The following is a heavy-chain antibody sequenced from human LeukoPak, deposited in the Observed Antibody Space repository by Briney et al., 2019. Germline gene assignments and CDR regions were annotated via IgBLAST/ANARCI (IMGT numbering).Heavy chain of an antibody. CDR2: IYYSGST. CDR1: GGSISSYY. J-gene: IGHJ4*02. Sequence: SETLSLTCTVSGGSISSYYWSWIRQPPGKGLEWIGYIYYSGSTNYNPSLKSRVTISVDTSKNQFSLKLSSVTAADTAVYYCARRGVYYDSSGYHKRFDYWGQGTLVTVSS. CDR3: ARRGVYYDSSGYHKRFDY. D-gene: IGHD3-22*01. V-gene: IGHV4-59*08.